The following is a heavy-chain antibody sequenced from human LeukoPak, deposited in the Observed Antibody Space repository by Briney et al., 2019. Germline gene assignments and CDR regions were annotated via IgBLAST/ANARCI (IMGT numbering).Heavy chain of an antibody. CDR3: TRDISP. V-gene: IGHV3-49*04. J-gene: IGHJ5*02. CDR1: GFTFGDYA. Sequence: PGRSLRLSCTASGFTFGDYAMTWVRQAPGKGLEWVGFVRSKANGETTEYAPSVKGRFLISRDDSKNIAYLQMNSLKTEDTGVYYCTRDISPWGLGTQVTVSS. CDR2: VRSKANGETT.